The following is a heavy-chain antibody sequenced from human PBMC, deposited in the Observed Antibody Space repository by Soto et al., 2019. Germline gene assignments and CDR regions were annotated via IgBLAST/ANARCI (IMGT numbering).Heavy chain of an antibody. Sequence: SETLSLTCTVSGGSISSYYWSWIRQPPGKGLEWIGYIYYSGSTNYNPSLKSRVTISVDTSKNQFSLKLSSVTAADTAVYYCARSVYDFWTGRCAAFDIWGQGPMVTVSS. D-gene: IGHD3-3*01. CDR3: ARSVYDFWTGRCAAFDI. CDR2: IYYSGST. J-gene: IGHJ3*02. CDR1: GGSISSYY. V-gene: IGHV4-59*01.